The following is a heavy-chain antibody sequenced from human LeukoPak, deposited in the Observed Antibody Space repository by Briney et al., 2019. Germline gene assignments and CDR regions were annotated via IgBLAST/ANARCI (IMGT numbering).Heavy chain of an antibody. CDR1: GLNFSSDG. CDR3: AKDPRSGWGTNDAFDI. CDR2: IRYDGSNK. D-gene: IGHD6-19*01. Sequence: GFPILSCAATGLNFSSDGMHWVRQATGKGLEWVAFIRYDGSNKYYADSVKGRFTISRDNSKNTLYLQMNSLRAEDTAMYYCAKDPRSGWGTNDAFDIWGQGTMVTVSS. J-gene: IGHJ3*02. V-gene: IGHV3-30*02.